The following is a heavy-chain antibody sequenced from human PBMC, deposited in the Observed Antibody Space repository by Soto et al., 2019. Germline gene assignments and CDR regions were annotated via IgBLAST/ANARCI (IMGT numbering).Heavy chain of an antibody. CDR3: ARDPKTSGGQHWAFNYFDS. Sequence: GGSLILSCAASGFSFSISPMHWVRQAPGKGPEWVALISYDGTNKFYADSVKGRFTISRDNSKRTLYLQVDSLRPEDAAVYYCARDPKTSGGQHWAFNYFDSWGQGTLVTVSS. CDR2: ISYDGTNK. D-gene: IGHD7-27*01. CDR1: GFSFSISP. J-gene: IGHJ4*02. V-gene: IGHV3-30-3*01.